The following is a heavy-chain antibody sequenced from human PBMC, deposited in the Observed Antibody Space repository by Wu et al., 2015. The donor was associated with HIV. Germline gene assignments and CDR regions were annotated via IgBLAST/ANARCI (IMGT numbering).Heavy chain of an antibody. Sequence: QAQLVQSGAEVKKPGASVKVSCKASGYTFITHDINWVRQATGQGLEWMGWMNPKSGNTGYAQKFQGRVTMTRNTSISTAYMELSSLRFEDAAVYYCARGQEDYYGSGNYYKPLPLDVWGQGTTVTVSS. J-gene: IGHJ6*02. CDR2: MNPKSGNT. D-gene: IGHD3-10*01. V-gene: IGHV1-8*01. CDR3: ARGQEDYYGSGNYYKPLPLDV. CDR1: GYTFITHD.